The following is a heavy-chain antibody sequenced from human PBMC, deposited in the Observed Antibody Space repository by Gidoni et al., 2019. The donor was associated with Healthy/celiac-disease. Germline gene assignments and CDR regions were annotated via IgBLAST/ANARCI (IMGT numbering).Heavy chain of an antibody. CDR1: GGSFSGYY. CDR3: ARMVRGVIIPENDY. Sequence: QVQLQQWGAGLLTPSETLSLTCAVYGGSFSGYYWSWIRQPPGKGLEWIGEINHSGSTNYNPSRKSRVNISVDTSKNQFSLKLSSVTAADTAVYYCARMVRGVIIPENDYWGQGTLVTVSS. J-gene: IGHJ4*02. D-gene: IGHD3-10*01. CDR2: INHSGST. V-gene: IGHV4-34*01.